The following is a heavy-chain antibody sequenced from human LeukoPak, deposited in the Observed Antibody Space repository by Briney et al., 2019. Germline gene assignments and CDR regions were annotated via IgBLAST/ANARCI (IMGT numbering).Heavy chain of an antibody. CDR1: GGSISVYH. V-gene: IGHV4-4*08. D-gene: IGHD1-26*01. Sequence: PSETLSLTCTVSGGSISVYHWSWIRQPPGEGLEWIGYLYDTGITNYSPSLKSRVTISVDTSNNQISLKLTSVTAADTAIYFCAKEGMGSEATTADGAFDIWGQGTTVTVSS. J-gene: IGHJ3*02. CDR3: AKEGMGSEATTADGAFDI. CDR2: LYDTGIT.